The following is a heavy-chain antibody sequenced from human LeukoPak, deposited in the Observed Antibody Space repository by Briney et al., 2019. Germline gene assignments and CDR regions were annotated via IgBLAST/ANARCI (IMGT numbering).Heavy chain of an antibody. D-gene: IGHD3-10*01. Sequence: GRSLRLSCAASGFTFSSYAMHWVRQAPGKGLEWMAVISYDGSNKYYADSVKGRFTISRDNSKNTLYLQMNSLRAEDTAVYYCARDEDDRSEESLFQHWGQGTLVTVSS. CDR1: GFTFSSYA. CDR2: ISYDGSNK. V-gene: IGHV3-30-3*01. CDR3: ARDEDDRSEESLFQH. J-gene: IGHJ1*01.